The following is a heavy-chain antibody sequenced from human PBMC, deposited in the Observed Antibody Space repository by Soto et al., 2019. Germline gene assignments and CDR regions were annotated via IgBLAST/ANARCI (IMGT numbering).Heavy chain of an antibody. J-gene: IGHJ5*02. V-gene: IGHV5-10-1*01. CDR1: GYSFTSYW. Sequence: PGESLKISCKGSGYSFTSYWISWVRQMPGKGLEWMGRIDPSDSYTNYSPSFQGHVTISADKSISTAYLQWSSLKASDTAMYYCARHAQWLVEEYNWFDPCGQGTLVTVSS. D-gene: IGHD6-19*01. CDR3: ARHAQWLVEEYNWFDP. CDR2: IDPSDSYT.